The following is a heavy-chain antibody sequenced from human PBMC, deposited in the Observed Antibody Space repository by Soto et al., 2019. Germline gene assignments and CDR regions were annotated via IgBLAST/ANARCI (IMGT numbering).Heavy chain of an antibody. D-gene: IGHD5-12*01. CDR1: GFTFDDYA. CDR2: ISWESGSI. J-gene: IGHJ4*02. V-gene: IGHV3-9*01. CDR3: AKDHDEDFGYDLDYFNH. Sequence: EVPLVESGGGLVQPGRSLRLSCAASGFTFDDYAMHWVRQVPGKGLEWVSGISWESGSIGYADSVKGRFTISRDNAKNSLYLQMNSLRVEDTALYYCAKDHDEDFGYDLDYFNHWGQGTLVTVSS.